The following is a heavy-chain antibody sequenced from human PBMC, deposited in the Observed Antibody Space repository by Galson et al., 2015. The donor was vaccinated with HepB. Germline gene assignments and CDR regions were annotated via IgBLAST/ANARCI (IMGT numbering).Heavy chain of an antibody. CDR2: INWNGGRK. D-gene: IGHD3-10*01. CDR1: GFTFDDYG. Sequence: SLRLSCAASGFTFDDYGMSWVRQAPGKGLEWVSGINWNGGRKGYADSVKGRFTISRDNSKNTLYLQMNSLRVEDTAIYYCAKERSQSYSDCWGQGALVTVSS. CDR3: AKERSQSYSDC. J-gene: IGHJ4*02. V-gene: IGHV3-20*04.